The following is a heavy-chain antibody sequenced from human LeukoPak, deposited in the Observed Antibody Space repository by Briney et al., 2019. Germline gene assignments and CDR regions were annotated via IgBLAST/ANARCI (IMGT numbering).Heavy chain of an antibody. D-gene: IGHD3-10*01. CDR1: GFTVSSNY. J-gene: IGHJ4*02. CDR3: ARDYYGSGSTFFDY. Sequence: GGSLRLSCAASGFTVSSNYMSWVRQAPGKGLEWVSVIYSGGSTYYADSVKGRFTISRDNAKNSLYLQMNSLRAEDTAVYYCARDYYGSGSTFFDYWGQGTLVTVSS. CDR2: IYSGGST. V-gene: IGHV3-53*01.